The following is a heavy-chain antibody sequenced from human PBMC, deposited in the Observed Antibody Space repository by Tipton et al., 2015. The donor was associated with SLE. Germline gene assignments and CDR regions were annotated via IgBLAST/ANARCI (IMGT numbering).Heavy chain of an antibody. Sequence: RSLRLSCAASGFTFDDYAMHWDRQAPGKGPEWVSGISWNSGSIGYADSVKGRFTISRDNAKNSLYLQMNSLRAEDTALYYCARGGAAGGYFDYWGQGTLVTASS. V-gene: IGHV3-9*01. D-gene: IGHD6-13*01. CDR3: ARGGAAGGYFDY. J-gene: IGHJ4*02. CDR1: GFTFDDYA. CDR2: ISWNSGSI.